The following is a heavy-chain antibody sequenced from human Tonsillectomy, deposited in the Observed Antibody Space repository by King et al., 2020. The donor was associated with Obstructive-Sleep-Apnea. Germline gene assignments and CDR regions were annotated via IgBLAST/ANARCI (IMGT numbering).Heavy chain of an antibody. CDR2: IRYDGSNK. D-gene: IGHD5-18*01. CDR3: AKDWGYSVDH. V-gene: IGHV3-30*02. J-gene: IGHJ4*02. Sequence: QLVQSGGVVVQPGRSLRLSCAASGFTFSNYGMHWVRQAPGKGLEWVAFIRYDGSNKYYADSVKGRFTISRDNSKNTLYLEVNSLRTEDTALYYCAKDWGYSVDHWGQGTLVTVSS. CDR1: GFTFSNYG.